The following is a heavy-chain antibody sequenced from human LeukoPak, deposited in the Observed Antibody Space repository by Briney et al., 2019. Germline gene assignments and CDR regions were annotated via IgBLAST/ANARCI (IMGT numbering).Heavy chain of an antibody. D-gene: IGHD2-2*01. CDR1: GFTFSSYS. J-gene: IGHJ4*02. CDR2: ISSSSSYI. CDR3: ARGGWAAAMDGDY. V-gene: IGHV3-21*01. Sequence: GGTLRLSCAASGFTFSSYSMNWVRQAPGKGLEWVSSISSSSSYIYYADSVKGRFTISRDNAKNSLYLKMNSLRAEDTAVYYCARGGWAAAMDGDYWGQGTLVTVSS.